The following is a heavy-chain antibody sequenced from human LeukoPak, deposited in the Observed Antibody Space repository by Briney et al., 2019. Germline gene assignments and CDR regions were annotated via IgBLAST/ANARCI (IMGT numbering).Heavy chain of an antibody. Sequence: GGSLRLCCAASGFTFSHFGMNWVRQAPGKGLEWVAVISYDAKNKYYADSVKGRFTISRDNPKNTLYLQINSLSGEDTAVYYCAKDASGVSGEYFQHWGQGTLVTVSS. CDR1: GFTFSHFG. CDR2: ISYDAKNK. D-gene: IGHD2-8*01. CDR3: AKDASGVSGEYFQH. J-gene: IGHJ1*01. V-gene: IGHV3-30*18.